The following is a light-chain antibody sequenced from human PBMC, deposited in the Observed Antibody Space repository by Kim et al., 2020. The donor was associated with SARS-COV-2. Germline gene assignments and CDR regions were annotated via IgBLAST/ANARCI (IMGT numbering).Light chain of an antibody. J-gene: IGKJ1*01. CDR2: AAS. Sequence: SPGERATLSCRASQSVRGDLAWFQQKPGQAPRLLIYAASTRATGIPARFSGSGSGTEFTLTISSLQSEDFAVYYCQQYNNWPPWTFGQGTKVDIK. CDR3: QQYNNWPPWT. CDR1: QSVRGD. V-gene: IGKV3-15*01.